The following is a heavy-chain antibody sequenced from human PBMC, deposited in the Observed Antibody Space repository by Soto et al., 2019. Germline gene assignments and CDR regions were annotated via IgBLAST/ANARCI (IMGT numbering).Heavy chain of an antibody. CDR3: ARHKVRGDYYFDY. Sequence: SETLSLTCTVSGGSISSYYWSWIRQPPGKGLEWIGYIYYSGSTNYNPSLKSRVTISVDTSKNQFSLKLSSVTAADTAVYYCARHKVRGDYYFDYWGQGTLVTVSS. J-gene: IGHJ4*02. V-gene: IGHV4-59*08. CDR2: IYYSGST. D-gene: IGHD4-17*01. CDR1: GGSISSYY.